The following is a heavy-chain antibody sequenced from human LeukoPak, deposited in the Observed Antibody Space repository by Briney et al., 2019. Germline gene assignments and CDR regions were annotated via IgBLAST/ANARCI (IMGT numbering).Heavy chain of an antibody. CDR1: GYTFTGYY. Sequence: ASVKVSCKASGYTFTGYYMNWVRQAPGQGLEWMGWINPNSGGTNYAQKFQGRVTMTRDTSINTAYMELSRLRSDDTAVYYCARVAVAGTGSVDYWGQGTLVTVSS. D-gene: IGHD6-19*01. CDR2: INPNSGGT. V-gene: IGHV1-2*02. CDR3: ARVAVAGTGSVDY. J-gene: IGHJ4*02.